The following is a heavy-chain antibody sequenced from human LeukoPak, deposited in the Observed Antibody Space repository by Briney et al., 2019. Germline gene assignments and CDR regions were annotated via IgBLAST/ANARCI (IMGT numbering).Heavy chain of an antibody. D-gene: IGHD2-2*01. V-gene: IGHV1-69*01. CDR1: GGTFSSYA. J-gene: IGHJ6*03. Sequence: SVNVSFKASGGTFSSYAISWVRQAPGQGLEWMGGIIPIFGTANYAQKFQGRVTITADESTSTAYMELSSLRSEDTAVYYCARASSSTSFNHYYYMDVWGKGTTVTISS. CDR2: IIPIFGTA. CDR3: ARASSSTSFNHYYYMDV.